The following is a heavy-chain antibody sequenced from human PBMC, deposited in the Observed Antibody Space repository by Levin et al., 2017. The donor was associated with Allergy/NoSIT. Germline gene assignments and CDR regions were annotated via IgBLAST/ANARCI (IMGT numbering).Heavy chain of an antibody. D-gene: IGHD3-22*01. CDR1: GYTFTGYY. CDR3: AREPPYDSSGSPVVNSVWFDF. J-gene: IGHJ4*02. V-gene: IGHV1-2*02. Sequence: ASVKVSCKASGYTFTGYYMHWVRQAPGQGLEWMGWINPNSGGTNYAQKFQGRVTMTRDTSISTAYMELSRLRSDDTAVYYCAREPPYDSSGSPVVNSVWFDFWGQGTLVTVSS. CDR2: INPNSGGT.